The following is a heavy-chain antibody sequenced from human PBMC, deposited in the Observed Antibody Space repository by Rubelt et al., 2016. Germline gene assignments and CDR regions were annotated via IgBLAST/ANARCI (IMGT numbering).Heavy chain of an antibody. CDR2: IYYSGGT. D-gene: IGHD6-13*01. CDR3: ARHSNEYRFGKDV. Sequence: QVQLQQWGAGLLKPSETLSLTCAVYGGSFSGHYWNWIRQPPWKGLEWIGEIYYSGGTGYNPSLKSRVALSVDTAKNQVSLEPNSVTAADTAVYYCARHSNEYRFGKDVWGQGTTVTVSS. J-gene: IGHJ6*02. CDR1: GGSFSGHY. V-gene: IGHV4-34*01.